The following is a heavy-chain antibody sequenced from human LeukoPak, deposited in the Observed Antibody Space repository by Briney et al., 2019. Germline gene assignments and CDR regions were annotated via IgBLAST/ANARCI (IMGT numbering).Heavy chain of an antibody. J-gene: IGHJ4*02. CDR3: ARGRPHGNDY. CDR1: GFTFSSYA. D-gene: IGHD4-23*01. V-gene: IGHV3-74*01. CDR2: IASDGSST. Sequence: GGSLRLSCAASGFTFSSYAMSWVRQAPGKGLVWVSRIASDGSSTTYADSVKGRFSISRDNAKNTLYLQMNSLRVEDTAVYYCARGRPHGNDYWGQGTLVTVSS.